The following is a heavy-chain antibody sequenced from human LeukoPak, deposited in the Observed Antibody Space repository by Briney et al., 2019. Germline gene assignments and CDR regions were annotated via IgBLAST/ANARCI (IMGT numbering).Heavy chain of an antibody. D-gene: IGHD5/OR15-5a*01. CDR3: ARDVYGGSDY. Sequence: GGSLRLSCAASGFTFSTSWMMWIRQTPGKGLEWLANMKEDGSEENYLDSVKGRFTISRDNTKNSLYLQMNSLRAEDTAVYYCARDVYGGSDYWGQGTLVTVSS. J-gene: IGHJ4*02. V-gene: IGHV3-7*01. CDR1: GFTFSTSW. CDR2: MKEDGSEE.